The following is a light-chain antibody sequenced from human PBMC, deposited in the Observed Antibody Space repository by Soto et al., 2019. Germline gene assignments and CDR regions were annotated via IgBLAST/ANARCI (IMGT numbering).Light chain of an antibody. Sequence: EVQRPQSPATLSVSPGEGATRSCRASHSVDSNLAWYQQKPGQAPRLLIYGASTRPTGIPARFSGSGSGTDFILTISSLEPEDFAVYYCQQRANWQGLTFGGGTKVDIK. J-gene: IGKJ4*01. V-gene: IGKV3D-15*01. CDR3: QQRANWQGLT. CDR1: HSVDSN. CDR2: GAS.